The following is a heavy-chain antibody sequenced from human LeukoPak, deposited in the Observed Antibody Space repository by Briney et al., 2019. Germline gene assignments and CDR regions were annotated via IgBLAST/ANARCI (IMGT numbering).Heavy chain of an antibody. CDR3: ARVSWFPGTSYYYMDV. D-gene: IGHD1-1*01. CDR2: IYYSGSI. CDR1: GGSIRSSNHY. Sequence: SETLSLTCAVSGGSIRSSNHYWGWIRQPPGKGLEWIGSIYYSGSIYYNPSLKSRVTISVDTSKIQFSLKLSSVTAADTAVYYCARVSWFPGTSYYYMDVWGKGTTVTVSS. J-gene: IGHJ6*03. V-gene: IGHV4-39*07.